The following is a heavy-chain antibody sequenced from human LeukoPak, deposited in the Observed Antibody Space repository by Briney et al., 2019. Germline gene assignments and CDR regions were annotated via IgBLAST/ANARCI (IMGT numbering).Heavy chain of an antibody. J-gene: IGHJ5*02. Sequence: LVKVSGKASGGTFSSYAISWVRQAPGQGLEWMGGIIPIFGTANYAQKFQGRVTITADKSTSTAYMELSSLRSEDTAVYYCARDQEGSGNWFDPWGQGTLVTVSS. CDR3: ARDQEGSGNWFDP. V-gene: IGHV1-69*06. CDR2: IIPIFGTA. CDR1: GGTFSSYA. D-gene: IGHD3-10*01.